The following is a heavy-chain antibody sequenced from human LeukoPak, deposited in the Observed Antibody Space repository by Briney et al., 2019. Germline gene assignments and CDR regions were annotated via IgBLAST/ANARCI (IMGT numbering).Heavy chain of an antibody. V-gene: IGHV3-11*01. J-gene: IGHJ4*02. Sequence: PGGSLRLSCAASGFTFSDYYMSWIRQAPGKGLEWVSYISSSGSTIYYADSVKGRFTISRDNSKNTLYLQMNSLRAEDTAVYYCASHSSSATVGIDYWGQGTLVTVSS. CDR3: ASHSSSATVGIDY. D-gene: IGHD4-23*01. CDR2: ISSSGSTI. CDR1: GFTFSDYY.